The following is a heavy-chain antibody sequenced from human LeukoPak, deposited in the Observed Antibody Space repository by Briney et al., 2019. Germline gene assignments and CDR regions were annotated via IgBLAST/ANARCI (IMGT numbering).Heavy chain of an antibody. CDR2: IYYSGST. CDR1: GGSISSYY. CDR3: ARGGGWLKGGNFDY. V-gene: IGHV4-59*01. J-gene: IGHJ4*02. Sequence: SETLSLTCTVSGGSISSYYWSWIREPPGKELEWIGDIYYSGSTSYHPSLKSRVTISVDTSKNQFSLKLSSVTAADTAVYYCARGGGWLKGGNFDYWGQGTLVTVSS. D-gene: IGHD6-19*01.